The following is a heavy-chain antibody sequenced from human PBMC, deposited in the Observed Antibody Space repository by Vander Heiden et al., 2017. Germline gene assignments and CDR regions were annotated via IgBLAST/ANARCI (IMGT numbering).Heavy chain of an antibody. CDR2: IYSGGST. CDR3: ARDRYSSSWYWFDP. Sequence: EVQLVESGGGLIQPGGYLRLSGAASGFTVSSNYMSWVRQAPGKGLQWVSVIYSGGSTYYADSVKGRFTISRDNSKNTLYLQMNSLRAEDTAVYYCARDRYSSSWYWFDPWGQGTLVTVSS. J-gene: IGHJ5*02. V-gene: IGHV3-53*01. CDR1: GFTVSSNY. D-gene: IGHD6-13*01.